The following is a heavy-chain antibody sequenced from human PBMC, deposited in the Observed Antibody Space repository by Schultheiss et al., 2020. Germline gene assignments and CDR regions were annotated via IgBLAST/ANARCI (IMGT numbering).Heavy chain of an antibody. V-gene: IGHV1-18*03. D-gene: IGHD5-18*01. CDR3: ARGRDTAMDD. CDR1: GYTFTGYY. CDR2: ISAYNGNT. J-gene: IGHJ4*02. Sequence: GESLKISCKASGYTFTGYYMHWVRQAPGQGLEWMGWISAYNGNTNYAQKLQGRVTMTTDTSTSTAYMELSSLRSEDMAVYYCARGRDTAMDDWGQGTLVTVSS.